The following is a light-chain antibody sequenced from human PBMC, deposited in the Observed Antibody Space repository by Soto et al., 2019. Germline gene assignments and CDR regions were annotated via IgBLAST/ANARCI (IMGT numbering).Light chain of an antibody. CDR2: AAF. CDR1: QSIGSY. CDR3: QQSNSDPT. V-gene: IGKV1-39*01. J-gene: IGKJ4*01. Sequence: DTQMTQSPSSLSASVGDRVTITCRASQSIGSYLNWYQQKPGKAPKLLIFAAFSLKSGVPSRFSGSGSGTDFTLTINSLQLEDFATYFCQQSNSDPTFGGGTKVEIK.